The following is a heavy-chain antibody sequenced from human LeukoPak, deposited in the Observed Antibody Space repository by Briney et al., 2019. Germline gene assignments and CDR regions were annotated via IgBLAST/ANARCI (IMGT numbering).Heavy chain of an antibody. CDR1: GGSFSGYY. D-gene: IGHD3-16*02. CDR2: INHSGST. Sequence: PSETLSLTCAVYGGSFSGYYWSWIRQPPGKGLEWIGEINHSGSTNYNPFLKSRVTISVDTSKNQFSLKLSSVTAADTAVYYCARDCIRTKRRSPVIDDPWGQGTLVTVSS. CDR3: ARDCIRTKRRSPVIDDP. J-gene: IGHJ5*02. V-gene: IGHV4-34*01.